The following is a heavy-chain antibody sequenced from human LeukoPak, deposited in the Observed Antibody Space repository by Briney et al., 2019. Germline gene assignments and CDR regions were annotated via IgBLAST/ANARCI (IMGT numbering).Heavy chain of an antibody. Sequence: PGRSLRLSCAASGFTFSSYAMHWVRQAPGKGLEWVAVISYDGSNKYYADSVKGRFTISRDNSKNTLYLQMNSLRAEDTAVYYCAGDGPFTFGDLSYFDYWGQGTLVTVSS. CDR2: ISYDGSNK. CDR1: GFTFSSYA. J-gene: IGHJ4*02. CDR3: AGDGPFTFGDLSYFDY. D-gene: IGHD3-16*01. V-gene: IGHV3-30*04.